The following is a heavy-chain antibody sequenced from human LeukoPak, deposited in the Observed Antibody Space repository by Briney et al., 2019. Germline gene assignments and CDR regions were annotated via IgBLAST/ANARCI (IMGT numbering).Heavy chain of an antibody. V-gene: IGHV3-23*01. CDR1: GFTFSDYG. D-gene: IGHD3-10*01. J-gene: IGHJ4*02. Sequence: GGTLRLSCAASGFTFSDYGMTWVRQAPGKGLEWVSTISDGGSFTYYADSVKGRFTISRDNSKNTLFLQMNTLRAEDTAIYYCAKSRGSGSNMARGVNFDYWGQGTLVTVSS. CDR2: ISDGGSFT. CDR3: AKSRGSGSNMARGVNFDY.